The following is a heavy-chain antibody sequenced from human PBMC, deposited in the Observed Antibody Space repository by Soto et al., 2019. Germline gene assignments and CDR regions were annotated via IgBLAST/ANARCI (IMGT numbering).Heavy chain of an antibody. CDR1: GFTFSTYA. Sequence: GGSLRLSCVTSGFTFSTYAMNWVRQAPGKGLEWVSAIGGGSLNIYYADSVKGRFTISRDTAKNTLYLQMNSLRAEDTAVYYCAREIVTTGEYYFDSWGLGTLVTVSS. CDR2: IGGGSLNI. V-gene: IGHV3-23*01. CDR3: AREIVTTGEYYFDS. D-gene: IGHD1-1*01. J-gene: IGHJ4*02.